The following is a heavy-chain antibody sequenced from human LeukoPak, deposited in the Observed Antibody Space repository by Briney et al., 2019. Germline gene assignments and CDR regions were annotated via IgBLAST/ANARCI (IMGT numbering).Heavy chain of an antibody. CDR1: GFTFTNEY. J-gene: IGHJ4*02. CDR3: ARDYLKGFGVAYRGVLDY. V-gene: IGHV3-15*01. D-gene: IGHD3-3*01. Sequence: GGSLGLSCAASGFTFTNEYMSWVRQAPGKGLEWLGLIKSKADGGTADIAAPVKDRFTISRDESRNTLYLQMNSLRAEDTAVYYCARDYLKGFGVAYRGVLDYWGQGTLVTVSS. CDR2: IKSKADGGTA.